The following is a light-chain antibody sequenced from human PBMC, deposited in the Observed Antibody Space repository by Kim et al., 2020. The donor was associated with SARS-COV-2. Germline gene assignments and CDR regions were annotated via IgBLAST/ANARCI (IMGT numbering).Light chain of an antibody. V-gene: IGLV1-40*01. CDR1: ISNSGAGYD. J-gene: IGLJ1*01. CDR3: QSYDNSLSGYV. CDR2: GNS. Sequence: QRVTISCTGSISNSGAGYDVHWYQQLPATAPKPLIYGNSNRPSGVPDRFSGSKSDTSASLAITGLQAEDEADYYGQSYDNSLSGYVFGSGTKVTVL.